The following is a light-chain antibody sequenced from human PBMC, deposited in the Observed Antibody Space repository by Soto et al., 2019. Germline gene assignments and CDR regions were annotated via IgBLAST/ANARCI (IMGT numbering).Light chain of an antibody. CDR3: QQRGTWPPLFT. Sequence: EIVLTQSPATLSLSPGERATLSCRASQSVASNFAWDQQKPGQAPRLLIYDASKRATGIPARFSGSGSGTDCTLTISSLEHEDFAVYYCQQRGTWPPLFTFGPGNKVDIK. J-gene: IGKJ3*01. CDR2: DAS. V-gene: IGKV3-11*01. CDR1: QSVASN.